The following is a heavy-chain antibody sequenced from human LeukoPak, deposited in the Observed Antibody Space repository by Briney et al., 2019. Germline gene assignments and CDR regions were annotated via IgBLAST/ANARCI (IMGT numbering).Heavy chain of an antibody. CDR3: ARGRGYSYELDY. Sequence: SETLSLTCTVPGGSISSYYWSWIRQPPGKGLEWIGYIYYSGSTNYNPSLKSRVTISVDTSKNQFSLKLSSVTAADTAVYYCARGRGYSYELDYWGQGTLVTVSS. D-gene: IGHD5-18*01. CDR1: GGSISSYY. CDR2: IYYSGST. J-gene: IGHJ4*02. V-gene: IGHV4-59*01.